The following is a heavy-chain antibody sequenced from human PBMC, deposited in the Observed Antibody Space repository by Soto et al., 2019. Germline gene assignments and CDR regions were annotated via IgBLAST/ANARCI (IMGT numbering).Heavy chain of an antibody. CDR2: IHYSGST. V-gene: IGHV4-39*01. CDR3: ARGYDILTGPPDY. D-gene: IGHD3-9*01. J-gene: IGHJ4*02. CDR1: GGSISISSYY. Sequence: SETLSLTCTVSGGSISISSYYWGWTRQPPGKGLEWIGIIHYSGSTYYNPSLKSRVIISADTSKNQFSLKLTSVTAADTAVYYCARGYDILTGPPDYWGQGTLVTVSS.